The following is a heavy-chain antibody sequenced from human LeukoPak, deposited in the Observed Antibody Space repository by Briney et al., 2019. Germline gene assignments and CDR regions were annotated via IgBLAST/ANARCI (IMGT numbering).Heavy chain of an antibody. V-gene: IGHV4-34*01. Sequence: SETLSLTCAVYGGSFSGYYWSWIRQPPGKGLEWIGEINHSGSINYNPSLKSRVTISVDTSKNQFSLKLSSVTAADTAVYYCARGRGIVGATRQNWFDPWGQGTLVTVSS. J-gene: IGHJ5*02. CDR1: GGSFSGYY. D-gene: IGHD1-26*01. CDR2: INHSGSI. CDR3: ARGRGIVGATRQNWFDP.